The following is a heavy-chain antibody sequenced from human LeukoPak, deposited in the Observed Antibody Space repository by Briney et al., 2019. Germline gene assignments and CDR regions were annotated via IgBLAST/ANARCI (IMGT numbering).Heavy chain of an antibody. D-gene: IGHD6-13*01. CDR1: GFTLSSYW. V-gene: IGHV3-7*01. J-gene: IGHJ3*02. CDR3: ARDDGGFSSIWYDALDI. CDR2: IKQDGSEK. Sequence: GGSLRLSCAASGFTLSSYWMTWVRQAPGKGLEWVANIKQDGSEKNYVDSVKGRFTISRDNAKNSLYLQMNSLRAEDTAAYYCARDDGGFSSIWYDALDIWGQGTMVTVSS.